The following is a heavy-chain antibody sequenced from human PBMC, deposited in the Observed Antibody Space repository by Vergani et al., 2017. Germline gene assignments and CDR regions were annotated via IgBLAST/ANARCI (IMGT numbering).Heavy chain of an antibody. CDR3: ARASSYSSSWYGSWFDP. CDR2: INPSGGST. CDR1: GGTFTSYY. V-gene: IGHV1-46*01. D-gene: IGHD6-13*01. Sequence: QVQLVQSGAEVKKPGSSVKVSCKASGGTFTSYYMHWVRQAPGQGLEWMGIINPSGGSTSYAQKFQGRVTMTRDTSTSTVYMELSSLRSEDTAVYYCARASSYSSSWYGSWFDPWGQGTLVTVSS. J-gene: IGHJ5*02.